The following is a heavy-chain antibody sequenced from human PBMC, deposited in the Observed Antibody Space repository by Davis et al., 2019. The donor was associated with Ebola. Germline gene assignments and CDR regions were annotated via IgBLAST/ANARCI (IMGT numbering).Heavy chain of an antibody. Sequence: PGGSLRLSCAASGFTFSSYNMNWVRQAPGKGLEWVSYISTGSSTIYYADSVKGRFTISRDNAKNSLYLQMNSLRDEDTAVYYCARGPDTAMASDAFDIWGQGTMVTVSS. D-gene: IGHD5-18*01. CDR3: ARGPDTAMASDAFDI. CDR2: ISTGSSTI. CDR1: GFTFSSYN. J-gene: IGHJ3*02. V-gene: IGHV3-48*02.